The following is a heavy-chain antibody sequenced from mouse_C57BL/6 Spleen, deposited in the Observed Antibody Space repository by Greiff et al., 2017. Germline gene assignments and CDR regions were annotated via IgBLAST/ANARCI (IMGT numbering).Heavy chain of an antibody. CDR1: GYAFSSSW. CDR3: ARSGGNSY. J-gene: IGHJ4*01. Sequence: QVQLQQPGPELVKPGASVKISCKASGYAFSSSWMNWVKQRPGKGLEWIGRIYPGDGDTNYNGKFKGKATLTADKSSSTAYMQLSSLTSEDSAVYFCARSGGNSYWGQGTSVTVSS. CDR2: IYPGDGDT. D-gene: IGHD2-1*01. V-gene: IGHV1-82*01.